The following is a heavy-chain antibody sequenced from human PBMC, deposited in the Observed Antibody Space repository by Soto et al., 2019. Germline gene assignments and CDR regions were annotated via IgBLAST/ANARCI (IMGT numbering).Heavy chain of an antibody. CDR2: INHSGST. J-gene: IGHJ4*02. CDR3: ASPAIAATVSAFDY. D-gene: IGHD6-13*01. Sequence: QVQLQQWGAGLLKPSETLSLTCAVSGGSFSGYYWSWIRQPPGKGLEWIGEINHSGSTNYNPSLTTRVTLSVDPPKTQFSLKQISVTAADTAVYYCASPAIAATVSAFDYWGQGTLVTVSS. CDR1: GGSFSGYY. V-gene: IGHV4-34*01.